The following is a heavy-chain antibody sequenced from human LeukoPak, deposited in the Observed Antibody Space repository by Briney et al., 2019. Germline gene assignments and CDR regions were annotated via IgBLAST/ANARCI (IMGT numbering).Heavy chain of an antibody. CDR1: GFTFSSSA. J-gene: IGHJ4*02. CDR3: AKDQRWESPHYLDS. CDR2: ISSSGGST. D-gene: IGHD1-26*01. Sequence: GGSLRLSCAASGFTFSSSAMTWVRQVPGKGLEWVSGISSSGGSTNYADSVRGRFTISRDNSKNTLYVQMNSLRDEDTALYYGAKDQRWESPHYLDSWGQGTLVTVSS. V-gene: IGHV3-23*01.